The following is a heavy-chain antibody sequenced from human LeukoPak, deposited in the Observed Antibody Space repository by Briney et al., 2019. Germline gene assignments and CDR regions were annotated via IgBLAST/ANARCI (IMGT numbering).Heavy chain of an antibody. V-gene: IGHV1-8*01. Sequence: ASEKVSCKASGYTFTSYDINWVRQATGQGLEWMGWMNPNSGNTGYAQKFQGRVTMTRNTSISTAYMELSSLRSEDTAVYYCARVYCSSTSCYKYGMDVWGQGTTVTVSS. CDR2: MNPNSGNT. D-gene: IGHD2-2*02. CDR3: ARVYCSSTSCYKYGMDV. J-gene: IGHJ6*02. CDR1: GYTFTSYD.